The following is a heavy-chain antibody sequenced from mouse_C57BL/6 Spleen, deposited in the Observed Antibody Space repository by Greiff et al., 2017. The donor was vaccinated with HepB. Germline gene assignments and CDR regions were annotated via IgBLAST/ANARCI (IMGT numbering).Heavy chain of an antibody. CDR2: IYPRSGNT. D-gene: IGHD3-1*01. CDR1: GYTFTSYG. Sequence: VKLMESGAELARPGASVKLSCKASGYTFTSYGISWVKQRTGQGLEWIGEIYPRSGNTYYNEKFKGKATLTADKSSSTAYMELRSLTCEDSAVYFCARFGLGEAWFAYWGQGTLVTVSA. V-gene: IGHV1-81*01. J-gene: IGHJ3*01. CDR3: ARFGLGEAWFAY.